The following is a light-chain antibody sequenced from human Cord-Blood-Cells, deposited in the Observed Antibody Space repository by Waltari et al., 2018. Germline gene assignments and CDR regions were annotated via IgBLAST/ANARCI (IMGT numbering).Light chain of an antibody. CDR3: CSDAGSSTYV. V-gene: IGLV2-23*02. J-gene: IGLJ1*01. CDR1: SSDVGRYNL. CDR2: EVS. Sequence: QSALTQPASVSGSPGQSITISCTGTSSDVGRYNLVSWYQQHPGKAPKLMIYEVSKRPSGVSNRFSGSKSGNTASLTIPGLQAEDEADYYGCSDAGSSTYVFGTGTKVTVL.